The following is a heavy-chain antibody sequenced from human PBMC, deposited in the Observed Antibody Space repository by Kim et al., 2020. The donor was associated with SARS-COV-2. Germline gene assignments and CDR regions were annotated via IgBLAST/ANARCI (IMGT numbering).Heavy chain of an antibody. CDR2: T. J-gene: IGHJ3*01. Sequence: TKDAERFHGRVTMTRYNSISTVYMELSRLKSDDTAVYYCARGANTLSAFDLWGQGTMVTVSS. V-gene: IGHV1-2*02. CDR3: ARGANTLSAFDL.